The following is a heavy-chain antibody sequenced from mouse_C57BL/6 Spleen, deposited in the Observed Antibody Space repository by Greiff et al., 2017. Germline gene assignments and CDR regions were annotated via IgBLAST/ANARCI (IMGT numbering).Heavy chain of an antibody. J-gene: IGHJ3*01. V-gene: IGHV5-17*01. CDR1: GFTFSDYG. D-gene: IGHD2-5*01. CDR3: ARCYSNYQGWFAY. CDR2: ISSGSSTI. Sequence: EVMLVESGGGLVKPGGSLKLSCAASGFTFSDYGMHWVRQAPEKGLEWVAYISSGSSTIYYADTVKGRFTISRDNAKNTLFLQMTSLRSEDTAMYYCARCYSNYQGWFAYWGQGTLVTVSA.